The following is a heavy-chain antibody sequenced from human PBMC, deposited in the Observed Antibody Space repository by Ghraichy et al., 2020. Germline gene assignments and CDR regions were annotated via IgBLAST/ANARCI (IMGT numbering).Heavy chain of an antibody. CDR3: ARAGEQWLVKYGSVY. CDR1: GFTFSSYA. V-gene: IGHV3-30-3*01. Sequence: GSPRLSCAASGFTFSSYAMHWVRQAPGKGLEWVAVISYDGSNKYYADSVKGRFTISRDNSKNTLYLQMNSLRAEDTAVYYCARAGEQWLVKYGSVYWGQGTLVTVSS. D-gene: IGHD6-19*01. CDR2: ISYDGSNK. J-gene: IGHJ4*02.